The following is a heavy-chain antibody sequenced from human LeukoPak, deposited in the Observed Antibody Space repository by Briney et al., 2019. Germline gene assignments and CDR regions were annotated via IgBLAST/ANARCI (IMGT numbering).Heavy chain of an antibody. Sequence: SSETLSLTYAVSGYSISSGYYWGWIRQPPGKGLEWIGSIYHSGSTYYNPSLKSRDTISVDTSKNQFSLKLSSVTAADTAVYYCARRPYCSSTSCYYYYMDVWGKGTTVTVSS. D-gene: IGHD2-2*01. J-gene: IGHJ6*03. CDR3: ARRPYCSSTSCYYYYMDV. CDR2: IYHSGST. CDR1: GYSISSGYY. V-gene: IGHV4-38-2*01.